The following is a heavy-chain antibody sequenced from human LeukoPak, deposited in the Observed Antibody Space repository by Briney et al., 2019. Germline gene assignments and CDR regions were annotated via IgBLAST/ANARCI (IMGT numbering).Heavy chain of an antibody. V-gene: IGHV4-38-2*02. CDR1: GYSISSGYY. CDR3: ASYCSGGSCPQDY. Sequence: PSETLSLTCTVSGYSISSGYYWGWIRPPPGKGLEWIGSIYHSGSTYYNPSLKSRVTISVDTSKNQFSLKLSSVTAADTAVYYCASYCSGGSCPQDYWGQGTLVTVSS. CDR2: IYHSGST. J-gene: IGHJ4*02. D-gene: IGHD2-15*01.